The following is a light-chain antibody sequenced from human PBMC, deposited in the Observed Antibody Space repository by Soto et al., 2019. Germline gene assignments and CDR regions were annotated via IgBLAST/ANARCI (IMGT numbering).Light chain of an antibody. J-gene: IGLJ3*02. Sequence: QSVLAQPPSASGSPGQSVTISCTGSGSDIGAYNFVSWYQQHPGKAPKLTIFGVTERPSGVPDRFSGSKSGNTASLTVSGLQADDEAVYYCYSYAGRNIWVFGGGTKLTVL. V-gene: IGLV2-8*01. CDR3: YSYAGRNIWV. CDR1: GSDIGAYNF. CDR2: GVT.